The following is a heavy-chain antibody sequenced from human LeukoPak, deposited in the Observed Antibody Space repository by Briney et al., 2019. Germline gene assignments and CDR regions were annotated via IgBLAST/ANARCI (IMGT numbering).Heavy chain of an antibody. Sequence: GSLRLSCAASGFTFSRFWMTWIRQPPGKGLEWIGYIYYSVSTNYNLSLKSRVTISVDTSENQFSLKLTSVTAADTAVYYCARGGRGRNWFDPWGQGTLVTVSS. V-gene: IGHV4-59*01. CDR1: GFTFSRFW. CDR2: IYYSVST. J-gene: IGHJ5*02. D-gene: IGHD3-10*01. CDR3: ARGGRGRNWFDP.